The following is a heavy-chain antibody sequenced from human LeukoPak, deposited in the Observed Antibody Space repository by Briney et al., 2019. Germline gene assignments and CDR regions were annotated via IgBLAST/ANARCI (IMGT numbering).Heavy chain of an antibody. CDR3: ARALYSNYGKWFDP. CDR1: GFTFTNYW. J-gene: IGHJ5*02. Sequence: GGSLRLSCAASGFTFTNYWMTWVRQAPGKGLEWVANIKQDGSEKYYVDSVKGRFTISRDNAKNSLYLQMNSLRAEDTAVYYCARALYSNYGKWFDPWGQGTLVTVSS. V-gene: IGHV3-7*01. CDR2: IKQDGSEK. D-gene: IGHD4-11*01.